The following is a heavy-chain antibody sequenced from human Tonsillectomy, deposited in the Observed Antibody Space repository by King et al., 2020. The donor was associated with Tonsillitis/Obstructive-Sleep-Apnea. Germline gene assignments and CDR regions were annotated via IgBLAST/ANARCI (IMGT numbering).Heavy chain of an antibody. CDR3: ARGVRGDGYEFDSPFVA. Sequence: VQLVESGGGLVKPGGSLRLSCAASGFTFSDYYMSWVRQAPEKGLGRGSLITSRGSTIYYADSVKGRFTISRDNANNSLYLQMNRLSAEDTAVYYCARGVRGDGYEFDSPFVAWGQGTLVLVSS. J-gene: IGHJ4*02. CDR1: GFTFSDYY. V-gene: IGHV3-11*01. D-gene: IGHD5-12*01. CDR2: ITSRGSTI.